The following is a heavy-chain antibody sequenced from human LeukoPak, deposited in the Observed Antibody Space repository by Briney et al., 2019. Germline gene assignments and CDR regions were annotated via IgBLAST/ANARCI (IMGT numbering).Heavy chain of an antibody. CDR1: GFTFRMYE. CDR2: ISSSGIT. D-gene: IGHD6-13*01. CDR3: VRAPGIPTAASLDY. Sequence: GGSLRLSCAASGFTFRMYEMNWVRQAPGKGLEWISYISSSGITYYADSVTGRFTFSRDNAKNSLYLHMNSLRAEDTAVYYCVRAPGIPTAASLDYWGQGTLVTVSS. V-gene: IGHV3-48*03. J-gene: IGHJ4*02.